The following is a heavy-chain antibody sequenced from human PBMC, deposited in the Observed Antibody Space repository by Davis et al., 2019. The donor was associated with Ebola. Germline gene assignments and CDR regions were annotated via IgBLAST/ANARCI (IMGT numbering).Heavy chain of an antibody. CDR1: EFTFSNYN. Sequence: PGGSLRLSCAASEFTFSNYNMNWVRQAPGKGLEWVSSITSSSNYIYYADSVKGRFTISRDNAKNSLYLQMNSLRAEDTAVYYCARDALVSYYDSSGQFDFWGQGTLVTVSS. J-gene: IGHJ4*02. CDR2: ITSSSNYI. CDR3: ARDALVSYYDSSGQFDF. D-gene: IGHD3-22*01. V-gene: IGHV3-21*01.